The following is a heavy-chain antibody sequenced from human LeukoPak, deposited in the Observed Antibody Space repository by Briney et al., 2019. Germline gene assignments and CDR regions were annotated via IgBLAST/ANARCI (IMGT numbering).Heavy chain of an antibody. Sequence: PGGSLRLSCAASTFTFSNYAMTWVRQAPGKGLEWVSSISGSGGSTYYADSVRGRLIISRDNSKNTLCLQMNSLRAEDTAVYYCANWQLAHDTFEIWGQGTMVTVSS. CDR3: ANWQLAHDTFEI. CDR2: ISGSGGST. V-gene: IGHV3-23*01. D-gene: IGHD6-6*01. CDR1: TFTFSNYA. J-gene: IGHJ3*02.